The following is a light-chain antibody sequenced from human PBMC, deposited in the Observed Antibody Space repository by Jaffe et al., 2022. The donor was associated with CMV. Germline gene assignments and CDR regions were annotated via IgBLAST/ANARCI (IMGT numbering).Light chain of an antibody. CDR3: FSSDNSGPQRGV. J-gene: IGLJ3*02. V-gene: IGLV3-10*01. CDR1: ALPENH. CDR2: EDS. Sequence: SYELTQPPSVSVSPGQTAKITCSGDALPENHAFWYQQKSGQAPVLVIYEDSRRPYGIPQKFSGSSSGTMATLTISGAQVDDEADYYCFSSDNSGPQRGVFGGGTKLTVL.